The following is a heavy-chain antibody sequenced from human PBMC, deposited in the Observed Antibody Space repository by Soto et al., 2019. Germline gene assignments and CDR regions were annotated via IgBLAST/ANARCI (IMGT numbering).Heavy chain of an antibody. Sequence: QVQLVQSGAEVKKPGASVKVSCKTSGYVFTTYGVHWVRQAPGQGLEWMGWISGYNGNTNYPQKFQGRVTMTTDTSRSTAYMELRSLTLEDTAVYYCARGAHVSGYAVYWGQGTLVTVSS. CDR1: GYVFTTYG. D-gene: IGHD3-3*01. CDR3: ARGAHVSGYAVY. V-gene: IGHV1-18*01. J-gene: IGHJ4*02. CDR2: ISGYNGNT.